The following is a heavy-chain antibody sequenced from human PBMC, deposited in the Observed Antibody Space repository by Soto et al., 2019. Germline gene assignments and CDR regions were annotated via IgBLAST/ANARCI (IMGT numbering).Heavy chain of an antibody. D-gene: IGHD1-1*01. V-gene: IGHV3-23*01. Sequence: EVQLLESGGGLVQPGGSLRLSCAASGFTFSSYAMNWVSQAPGKGLEWVSAISGGGGTTNYADSVKGRFTISRDNSKNTLYLQMNSLRADDTAVYYCAGARTATRVYYWGQGTLVTVSS. CDR3: AGARTATRVYY. J-gene: IGHJ4*02. CDR2: ISGGGGTT. CDR1: GFTFSSYA.